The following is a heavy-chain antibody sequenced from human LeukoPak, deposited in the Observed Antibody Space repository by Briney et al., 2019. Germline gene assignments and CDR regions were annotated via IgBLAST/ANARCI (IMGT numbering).Heavy chain of an antibody. CDR2: ISSNGVNT. CDR1: GFTFSNYV. J-gene: IGHJ3*02. D-gene: IGHD2-2*01. Sequence: GGSLRLSCAASGFTFSNYVMHWVRQAPGKGLEYVSSISSNGVNTYYANSVKGRFTISRDNSKNTLYLQMNSLRAEDTAVYYCARDTFRVVPAAGDAFDIWGQGTMVTVSS. CDR3: ARDTFRVVPAAGDAFDI. V-gene: IGHV3-64*01.